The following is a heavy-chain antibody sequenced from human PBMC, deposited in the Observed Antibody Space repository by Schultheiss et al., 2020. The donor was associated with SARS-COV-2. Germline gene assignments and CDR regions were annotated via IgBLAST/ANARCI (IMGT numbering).Heavy chain of an antibody. CDR2: IIPIFGTA. V-gene: IGHV1-69*13. CDR3: ARDRTAYGGYGD. J-gene: IGHJ4*02. CDR1: GGTFSSYA. Sequence: SVKVSCKASGGTFSSYAISWVRQAPGQGLEWMGGIIPIFGTANYAQKFQGRVTITADESTSTAYMELSSLRSEDTAVYYCARDRTAYGGYGDWGQGTRVTVSS. D-gene: IGHD5-12*01.